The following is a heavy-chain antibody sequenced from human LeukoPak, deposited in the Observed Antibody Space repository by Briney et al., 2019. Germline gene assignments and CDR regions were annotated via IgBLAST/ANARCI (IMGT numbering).Heavy chain of an antibody. CDR1: GGSFSGYY. CDR2: INHSGST. Sequence: SETLSLTCAVYGGSFSGYYWSWIRQPPGKGLEWIGEINHSGSTNYNPSLKSRVTISVDTSKNQFSLKLSSVTAADTAVYYCARVGYCSSTSCPTVGAFDIWGQGTMVTVSS. CDR3: ARVGYCSSTSCPTVGAFDI. V-gene: IGHV4-34*01. J-gene: IGHJ3*02. D-gene: IGHD2-2*01.